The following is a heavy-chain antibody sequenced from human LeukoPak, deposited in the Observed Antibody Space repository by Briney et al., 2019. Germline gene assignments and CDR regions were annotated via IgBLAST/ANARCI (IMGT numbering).Heavy chain of an antibody. CDR2: IYHSGST. Sequence: SETLSLTCAVSGYSLSSGYYWGWIRQPPGKGLEWIGSIYHSGSTYYNPSLKSRVTISVDTSKNQFSLKLSSVTAADTAVYYCARARYCSSTSCYAPYNWFDPWGQGTLVTVSS. CDR1: GYSLSSGYY. CDR3: ARARYCSSTSCYAPYNWFDP. V-gene: IGHV4-38-2*01. D-gene: IGHD2-2*01. J-gene: IGHJ5*02.